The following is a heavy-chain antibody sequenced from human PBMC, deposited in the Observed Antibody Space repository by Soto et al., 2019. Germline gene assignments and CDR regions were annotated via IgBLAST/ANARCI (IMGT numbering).Heavy chain of an antibody. V-gene: IGHV3-21*01. J-gene: IGHJ6*02. D-gene: IGHD1-1*01. Sequence: PGGSLRLSCAASGFTFSSYSMNWVRQAPGKGLEWVSSISSSSSYIYYADSVKGRVTISRDNAKNSLYLQMNSLRADDTAVYYCAILQPEGRRDYYYYGMDVWGQGTTVTVSS. CDR3: AILQPEGRRDYYYYGMDV. CDR1: GFTFSSYS. CDR2: ISSSSSYI.